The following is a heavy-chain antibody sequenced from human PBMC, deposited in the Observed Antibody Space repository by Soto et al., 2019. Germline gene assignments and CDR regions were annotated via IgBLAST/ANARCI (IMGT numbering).Heavy chain of an antibody. CDR1: GFPFSSYG. J-gene: IGHJ4*02. Sequence: PGGSLRHSCAASGFPFSSYGMHWVRQAPGKGLEWVAVISYDGSNKYYADSVKGRFTISRDNSKNTLYLQMNSLRAEDTAVYYCAKDMYYYDSSGYYEIDYWGQGTLVTVS. V-gene: IGHV3-30*18. CDR3: AKDMYYYDSSGYYEIDY. D-gene: IGHD3-22*01. CDR2: ISYDGSNK.